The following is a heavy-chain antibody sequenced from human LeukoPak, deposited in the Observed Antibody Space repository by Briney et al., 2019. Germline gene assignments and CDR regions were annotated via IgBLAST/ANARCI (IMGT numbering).Heavy chain of an antibody. D-gene: IGHD3-22*01. CDR1: GYTFTGYY. CDR2: IKPNSGGT. CDR3: ARTLYYYDSSGPADY. Sequence: ASVKVSCKASGYTFTGYYMHWVRQAPGQGLEWMGWIKPNSGGTNYAQKFQGRVTMTRDTSISTAYMELSRLRSDDTAVYYCARTLYYYDSSGPADYWGQGTLVTVSS. V-gene: IGHV1-2*02. J-gene: IGHJ4*02.